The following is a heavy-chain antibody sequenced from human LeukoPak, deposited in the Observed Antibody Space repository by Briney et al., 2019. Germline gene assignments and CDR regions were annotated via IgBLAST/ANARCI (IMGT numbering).Heavy chain of an antibody. Sequence: GGSLRLSCAAFGFTFSSYSMNWVRQAPGKGLEWVSSISSSSSYIYYADSVKGRFTISRDNAKNSLYLQMNSLRAEDTAVYYCARGGLHYDILTGYYNWGQGTLVTVSS. J-gene: IGHJ4*02. D-gene: IGHD3-9*01. CDR2: ISSSSSYI. CDR3: ARGGLHYDILTGYYN. V-gene: IGHV3-21*01. CDR1: GFTFSSYS.